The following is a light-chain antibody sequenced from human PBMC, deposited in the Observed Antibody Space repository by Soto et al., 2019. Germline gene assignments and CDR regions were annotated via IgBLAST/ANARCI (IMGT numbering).Light chain of an antibody. CDR1: SSNIGNNY. J-gene: IGLJ2*01. CDR3: GTWDSSLSAEV. V-gene: IGLV1-51*01. Sequence: QSVLTQPPSVSAAPGQTVTISCSGSSSNIGNNYVSWYQQLPGTAPKLLIYDNNKRPPGIPDRFSGSKSGTSATLGITGLQAGDEADYYCGTWDSSLSAEVFGGGTKLTVL. CDR2: DNN.